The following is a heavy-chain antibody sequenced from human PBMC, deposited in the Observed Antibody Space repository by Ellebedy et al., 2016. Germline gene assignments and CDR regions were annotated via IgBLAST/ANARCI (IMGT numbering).Heavy chain of an antibody. Sequence: GGSLRLXXAASGFTFRTYWMRWVRQAPGKGLVWVSRISGDGSSTIYADSVRGRFTISRDNAKKSLYLQMSSLRAEDTALYYCARGSGSGAWLIDSWGQGALVTVSS. CDR3: ARGSGSGAWLIDS. V-gene: IGHV3-74*01. J-gene: IGHJ4*02. CDR2: ISGDGSST. D-gene: IGHD2-15*01. CDR1: GFTFRTYW.